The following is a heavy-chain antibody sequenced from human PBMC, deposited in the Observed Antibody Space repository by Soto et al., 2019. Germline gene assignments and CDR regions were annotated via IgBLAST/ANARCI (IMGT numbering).Heavy chain of an antibody. V-gene: IGHV4-30-2*03. J-gene: IGHJ6*02. Sequence: PSETLSLTCAVSGGSIRSGGYSLSWIRQPPGKGLEWIGYIYYSGSTYYNPSLKSRVTISVDTSKNQFSLKLSSVTAADTAVYYCARQGAYGSGSYYYYYYGMDVWGQGTTVTVSS. CDR2: IYYSGST. CDR1: GGSIRSGGYS. CDR3: ARQGAYGSGSYYYYYYGMDV. D-gene: IGHD3-10*01.